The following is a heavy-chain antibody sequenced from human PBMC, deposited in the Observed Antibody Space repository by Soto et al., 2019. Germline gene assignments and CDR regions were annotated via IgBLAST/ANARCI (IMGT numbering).Heavy chain of an antibody. CDR2: IIPIFGTA. CDR1: GGTFSSYA. Sequence: VASVKVSCKASGGTFSSYAISWVRQAPGQGLEWMGGIIPIFGTANYAQKFQGRVTITADESTSTAYMELSSLRSEDTAVYYCASQPRSYSSSWYDPFDYWGQGTLVTVSS. J-gene: IGHJ4*02. V-gene: IGHV1-69*13. D-gene: IGHD6-13*01. CDR3: ASQPRSYSSSWYDPFDY.